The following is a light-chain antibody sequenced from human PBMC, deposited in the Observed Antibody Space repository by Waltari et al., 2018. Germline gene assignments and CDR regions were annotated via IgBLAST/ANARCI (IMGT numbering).Light chain of an antibody. Sequence: QSALTQPRSVSGSPGQSVTISCTGTSSDVGGYNYVSWYQQHPGKAPKLMIYDVSKRPSGVPVRVSGSKSGNAASLTVSGLQAEDEADYYCCSYAGSYTLVFGGGTKLTVL. CDR1: SSDVGGYNY. CDR2: DVS. CDR3: CSYAGSYTLV. J-gene: IGLJ2*01. V-gene: IGLV2-11*01.